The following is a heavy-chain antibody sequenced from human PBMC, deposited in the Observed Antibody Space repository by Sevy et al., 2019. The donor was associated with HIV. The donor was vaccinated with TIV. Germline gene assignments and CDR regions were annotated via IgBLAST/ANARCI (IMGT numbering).Heavy chain of an antibody. J-gene: IGHJ4*02. Sequence: GGSLRLSCAASGFNISSNYLSWVRQAPGKGLEWVSVIYGNNSTYYADFVKGRFTISRDNSKNTLYLQMNGLRVEDTAIYYCAGGEEGLSFNYWGQGTLVTVSS. CDR2: IYGNNST. CDR1: GFNISSNY. CDR3: AGGEEGLSFNY. D-gene: IGHD6-19*01. V-gene: IGHV3-53*01.